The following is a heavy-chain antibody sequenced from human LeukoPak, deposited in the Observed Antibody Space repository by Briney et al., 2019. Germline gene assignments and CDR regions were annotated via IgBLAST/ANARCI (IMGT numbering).Heavy chain of an antibody. J-gene: IGHJ5*02. V-gene: IGHV5-51*01. CDR3: ARFATEYSSSSRFDP. CDR2: IYPGDSDT. D-gene: IGHD6-6*01. CDR1: GYSFTSYW. Sequence: GESLKISCKGSGYSFTSYWIGWVRQMPGKGLEWMGIIYPGDSDTRYSPSFQGQVTISADKSISTAYLQWSSLKASDTVMYYCARFATEYSSSSRFDPWGQGTLVTVSS.